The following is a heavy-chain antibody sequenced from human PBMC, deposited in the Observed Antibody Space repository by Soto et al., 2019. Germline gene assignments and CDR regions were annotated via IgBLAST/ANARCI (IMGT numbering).Heavy chain of an antibody. Sequence: QAQLVQSGAEVNKPGASVKVSCKASGYTFTTYGISWVRQAPGRGLEWMGWISAYNGNTKDAQKFQDRVTMTTDAFTSTDYMELRSLTSDDTAVYYCARDREAARPGWFDPWGQGTLVTVSS. CDR1: GYTFTTYG. CDR2: ISAYNGNT. CDR3: ARDREAARPGWFDP. D-gene: IGHD6-6*01. J-gene: IGHJ5*02. V-gene: IGHV1-18*04.